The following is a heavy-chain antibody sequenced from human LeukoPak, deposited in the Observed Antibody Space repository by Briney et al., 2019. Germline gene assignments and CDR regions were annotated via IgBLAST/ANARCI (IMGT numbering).Heavy chain of an antibody. D-gene: IGHD4-23*01. CDR2: IYYNGIT. J-gene: IGHJ4*02. Sequence: SETLSLTCTVSSGSISSYYWSWIRQPPGKGLEWIGYIYYNGITNYNPSLKSRVTMSVDTSKNQFSLKLSSVTAADTAVYYCARDSPTTVVTHNQWELDYWGQGTLVTVSS. CDR3: ARDSPTTVVTHNQWELDY. CDR1: SGSISSYY. V-gene: IGHV4-59*01.